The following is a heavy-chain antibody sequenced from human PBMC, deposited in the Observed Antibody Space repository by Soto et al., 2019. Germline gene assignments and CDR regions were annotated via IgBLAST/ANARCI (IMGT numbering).Heavy chain of an antibody. CDR3: ARSSGGGYEQDYYYYGMDV. J-gene: IGHJ6*02. CDR1: GGSISSYY. Sequence: TSETLSLTCTVSGGSISSYYWSWIRQPAGKGLEWIGRIYTSGSTNYNPSLKSRVTMSVDTSKNQFSLKLSSVTAADTAVYYCARSSGGGYEQDYYYYGMDVWGQGTTVTVSS. CDR2: IYTSGST. D-gene: IGHD5-12*01. V-gene: IGHV4-4*07.